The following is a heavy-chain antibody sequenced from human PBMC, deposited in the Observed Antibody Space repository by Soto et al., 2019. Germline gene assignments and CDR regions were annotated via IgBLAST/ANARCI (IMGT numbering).Heavy chain of an antibody. V-gene: IGHV1-69*06. Sequence: SVKVSCKASGGTFSSYAISWVRQAPGQGLEWMGGIIPIFGTANYAQKFQGRVTITADKSTSTAYMELSSLRSEDTAVYYCARASQWGYYDSSGYYWNWFDPWGQGALVTVSS. D-gene: IGHD3-22*01. CDR2: IIPIFGTA. J-gene: IGHJ5*02. CDR3: ARASQWGYYDSSGYYWNWFDP. CDR1: GGTFSSYA.